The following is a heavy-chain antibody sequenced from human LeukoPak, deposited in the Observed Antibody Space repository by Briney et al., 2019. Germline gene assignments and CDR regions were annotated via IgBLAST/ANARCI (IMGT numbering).Heavy chain of an antibody. J-gene: IGHJ3*02. CDR2: IYYSGST. CDR3: ARVGARYCSSTSCSPDAFDI. Sequence: RASETLSLTCTVSGGSISSYYWSWIRQPPGKGLEWIGYIYYSGSTNYNPSLKSRVTISVDTSKNQFSLKLSSVTAADTAVYYCARVGARYCSSTSCSPDAFDIWGQGTMVTVSS. CDR1: GGSISSYY. V-gene: IGHV4-59*01. D-gene: IGHD2-2*01.